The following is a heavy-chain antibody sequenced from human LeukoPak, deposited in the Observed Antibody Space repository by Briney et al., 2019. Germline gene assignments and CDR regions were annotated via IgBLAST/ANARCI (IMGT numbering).Heavy chain of an antibody. CDR2: INHSGST. V-gene: IGHV4-34*01. Sequence: PSETLSLTCAVYGGSFSGYYWSWIRQPPGKGLEWIGEINHSGSTNYNPSIKSRVTISVDTSKNQFSLNLTSVTAADTAVYYCARDVVVVPAAIHYGMDVWGQGTTVTVSS. CDR3: ARDVVVVPAAIHYGMDV. D-gene: IGHD2-2*01. CDR1: GGSFSGYY. J-gene: IGHJ6*02.